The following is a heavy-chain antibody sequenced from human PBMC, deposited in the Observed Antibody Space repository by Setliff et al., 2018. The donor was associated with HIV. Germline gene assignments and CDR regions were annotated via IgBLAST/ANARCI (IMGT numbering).Heavy chain of an antibody. V-gene: IGHV4-34*01. D-gene: IGHD4-17*01. Sequence: SETLSLTCAVHGGSFTTYHWSWIRQPPGKGLEWIAEINYKGGSNFNPSLRSRVTILVGSSKREVSLKLNSVTAADTAVYYCARAGEYGDFDGFDYWGQGTPVTVSS. CDR2: INYKGGS. CDR3: ARAGEYGDFDGFDY. J-gene: IGHJ4*02. CDR1: GGSFTTYH.